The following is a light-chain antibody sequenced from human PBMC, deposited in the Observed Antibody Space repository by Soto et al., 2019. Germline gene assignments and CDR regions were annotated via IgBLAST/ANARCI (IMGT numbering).Light chain of an antibody. V-gene: IGKV3-11*01. CDR1: QSVSSY. CDR3: QQRSTWPPYT. Sequence: EIVLTQSPATLSLSPGERATLSCRASQSVSSYLAWYQQKPGQAPRLLIYDASNRATGIPARFSGSGSGTDFTLTISSLEPEDFAVYYCQQRSTWPPYTVGQGPKLEIK. J-gene: IGKJ2*01. CDR2: DAS.